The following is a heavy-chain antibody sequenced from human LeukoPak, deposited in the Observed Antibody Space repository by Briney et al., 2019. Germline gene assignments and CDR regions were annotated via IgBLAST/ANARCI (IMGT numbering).Heavy chain of an antibody. V-gene: IGHV3-23*01. CDR2: ISGGGGTT. CDR3: AKDPNGDYIGTFDI. Sequence: GGSLRLSCAASGFTFSSYAMSWVRQAPGKGLERVSAISGGGGTTYYADSVKGRFTISRDNSKNTLYLQMNSLRAEDTAVYYCAKDPNGDYIGTFDIWGQGTMVTVSS. J-gene: IGHJ3*02. CDR1: GFTFSSYA. D-gene: IGHD4-17*01.